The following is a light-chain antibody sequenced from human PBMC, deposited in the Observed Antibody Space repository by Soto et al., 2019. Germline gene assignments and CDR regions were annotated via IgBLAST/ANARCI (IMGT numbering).Light chain of an antibody. CDR2: GAS. CDR3: QQYNNCPLT. Sequence: VFKLSPGILSLSPGERATLSCRASQNVSNNYLAWYQQKPGQAPKLLIYGASSRATGIPARFSGSGSGTEFTLTISSLQSEDFATYYCQQYNNCPLTFGQGTKVDNK. J-gene: IGKJ1*01. V-gene: IGKV3-15*01. CDR1: QNVSNN.